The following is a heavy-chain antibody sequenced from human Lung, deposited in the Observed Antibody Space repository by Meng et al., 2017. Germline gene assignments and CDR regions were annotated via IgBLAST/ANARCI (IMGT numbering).Heavy chain of an antibody. Sequence: QVQLQQWGAVLLKPSETLSLTCVVSGGSFSDYYWSWIRQPPGKGLEWIGEINHSGSTNYNPSLESRATISVDTSQNNLSLKLNSVTAADSAVYYCARGPTTMAHDFDYWGQGTLVTVSS. J-gene: IGHJ4*02. V-gene: IGHV4-34*01. CDR1: GGSFSDYY. CDR3: ARGPTTMAHDFDY. D-gene: IGHD4-11*01. CDR2: INHSGST.